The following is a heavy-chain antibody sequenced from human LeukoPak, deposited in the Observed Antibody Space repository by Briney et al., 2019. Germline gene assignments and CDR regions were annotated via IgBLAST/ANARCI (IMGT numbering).Heavy chain of an antibody. D-gene: IGHD6-19*01. J-gene: IGHJ6*02. CDR1: GFTFSSYA. CDR3: ARGTPSSSGWLYYGMDV. Sequence: PPGGSLRLSCAASGFTFSSYAMHWVRQAPGKGLEWVAVILYDGSNKYYADSVKGRFTISRDNSKNTLYLQMNSLRAEDTAVYYCARGTPSSSGWLYYGMDVWGQGTTVTVSS. CDR2: ILYDGSNK. V-gene: IGHV3-30-3*01.